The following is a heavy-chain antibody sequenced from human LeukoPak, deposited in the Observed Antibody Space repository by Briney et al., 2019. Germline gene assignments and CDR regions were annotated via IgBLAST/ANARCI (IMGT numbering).Heavy chain of an antibody. CDR2: IRGGGEI. CDR3: AKANWVSNADAVW. CDR1: GFTFSTYA. Sequence: GGSLRLSSAASGFTFSTYAMSWVRQAPARGLEWVSSIRGGGEIFYADSVKGRCTLSRDDSRNTVYLQLNNLSVEDTAVYYCAKANWVSNADAVWWGQGTLVTVSS. J-gene: IGHJ4*02. V-gene: IGHV3-23*01. D-gene: IGHD2-2*01.